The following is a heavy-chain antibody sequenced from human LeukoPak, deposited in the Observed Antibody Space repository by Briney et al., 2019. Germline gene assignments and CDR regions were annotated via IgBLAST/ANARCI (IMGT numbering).Heavy chain of an antibody. CDR1: GFTFSSYA. Sequence: PGGSLRLSCAASGFTFSSYAMSWVRQAPGEGLEWVSAISGSGGSTYYADSVKGRFTISRDNSKNTLYLQMNSLRAEDTAVYYCAKVPTAAAGRNFYYYYMDVWGKGTTVTVSS. J-gene: IGHJ6*03. CDR3: AKVPTAAAGRNFYYYYMDV. D-gene: IGHD6-13*01. CDR2: ISGSGGST. V-gene: IGHV3-23*01.